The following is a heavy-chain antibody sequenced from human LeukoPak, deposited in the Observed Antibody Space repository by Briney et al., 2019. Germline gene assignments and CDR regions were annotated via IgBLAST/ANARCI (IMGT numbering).Heavy chain of an antibody. CDR1: GGSFSGYY. J-gene: IGHJ4*02. V-gene: IGHV4-34*01. CDR3: ARGADYGGNSVPFDY. Sequence: PSETLSLTCAVYGGSFSGYYWSWIRQPPGKGLEWIGEINHSGSTNYNPSLKSRVTISVDTSKNQVSLKLTSVTAADTAVYYCARGADYGGNSVPFDYWGQGTLVTVSS. CDR2: INHSGST. D-gene: IGHD4-23*01.